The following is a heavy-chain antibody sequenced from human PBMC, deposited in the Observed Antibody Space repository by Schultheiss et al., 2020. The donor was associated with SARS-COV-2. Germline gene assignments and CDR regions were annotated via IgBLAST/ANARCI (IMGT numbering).Heavy chain of an antibody. J-gene: IGHJ4*02. CDR3: ARKFGYDSSGYSPFDY. D-gene: IGHD3-22*01. CDR1: GFAFSSYA. CDR2: ISYDGSNK. V-gene: IGHV3-30*07. Sequence: GGSLRLSCAASGFAFSSYAMHWVRQAPGKGLEWVAVISYDGSNKYYANSVKGRFTISRDNSKNTLYLQMNSLRAEDTAVYYCARKFGYDSSGYSPFDYWGQGTLVTVSS.